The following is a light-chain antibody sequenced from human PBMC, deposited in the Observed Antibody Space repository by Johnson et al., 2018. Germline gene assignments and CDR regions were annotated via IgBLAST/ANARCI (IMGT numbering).Light chain of an antibody. CDR1: SSNIGNNY. V-gene: IGLV1-51*02. CDR2: ENN. Sequence: QSVLTQPPSVSAAPGQKVTISCSGSSSNIGNNYVSWYQQLPGTAPKLLIYENNKRPSGIPDRFSGSKSGTSATLGITGLQTGDEADYYCGTWDSSLSAGNVFGTVTKCTV. CDR3: GTWDSSLSAGNV. J-gene: IGLJ1*01.